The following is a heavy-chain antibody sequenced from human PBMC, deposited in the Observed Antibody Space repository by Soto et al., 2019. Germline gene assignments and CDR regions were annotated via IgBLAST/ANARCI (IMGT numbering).Heavy chain of an antibody. V-gene: IGHV3-30-3*01. CDR2: ISYDGSNK. D-gene: IGHD3-10*01. J-gene: IGHJ5*02. Sequence: GGSLRLSCAASGFTFSSYAMHWVRQAPGKGLEWVAVISYDGSNKYYADSVKGRFTISRDNSKNTLYLQMNSLRAEDTAVYYCARVVDLWFGELLSRGWFDPWGQGTLVTVSS. CDR3: ARVVDLWFGELLSRGWFDP. CDR1: GFTFSSYA.